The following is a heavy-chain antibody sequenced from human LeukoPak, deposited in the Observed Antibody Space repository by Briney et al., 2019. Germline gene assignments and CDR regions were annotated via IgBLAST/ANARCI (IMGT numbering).Heavy chain of an antibody. J-gene: IGHJ3*02. V-gene: IGHV3-21*01. CDR1: GVAFSSYS. D-gene: IGHD3-9*01. CDR3: ASSVLGLRYCGWMGAFDI. Sequence: GRSLRLSCAPSGVAFSSYSMNCVRQSPGKGLEWVSSMSSSSSYIYYADSLTGRLIISRDNAKQSLYLQLESLGAEDTAGYYCASSVLGLRYCGWMGAFDIWGQRTMVTVSS. CDR2: MSSSSSYI.